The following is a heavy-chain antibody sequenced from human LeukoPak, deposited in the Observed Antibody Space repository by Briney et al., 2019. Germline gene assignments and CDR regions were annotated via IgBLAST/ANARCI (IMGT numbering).Heavy chain of an antibody. D-gene: IGHD3-10*01. CDR1: GGSFSGYY. CDR2: IYTSGST. Sequence: PSETLSLTCAVYGGSFSGYYWSWIRQPAGKGLEWIGRIYTSGSTNYNPSLKSRVTISVDTSKNQFSLKLSSVTAADTAVYYCARTRYYYNSRSYGAPYYFDYWGQGTLVTVSS. CDR3: ARTRYYYNSRSYGAPYYFDY. J-gene: IGHJ4*02. V-gene: IGHV4-59*10.